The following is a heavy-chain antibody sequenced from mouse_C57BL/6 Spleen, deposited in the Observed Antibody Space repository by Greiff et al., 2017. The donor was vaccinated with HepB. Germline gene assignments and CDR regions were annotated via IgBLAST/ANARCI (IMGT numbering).Heavy chain of an antibody. V-gene: IGHV5-4*01. Sequence: EVMLVESGGGLVKPGGSLKLSCAASGFTFSSYAMSWVRQTPEKRLEWVATISAGGSYTYYPDNVKGRFTISRNNAKNNLYLQMSHLKSEDTAMYYCARDPERGGAWFAYWGQGTLVTVSA. CDR3: ARDPERGGAWFAY. J-gene: IGHJ3*01. CDR1: GFTFSSYA. CDR2: ISAGGSYT.